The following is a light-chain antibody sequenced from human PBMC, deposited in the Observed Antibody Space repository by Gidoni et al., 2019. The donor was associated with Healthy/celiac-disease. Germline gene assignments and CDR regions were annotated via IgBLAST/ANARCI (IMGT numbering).Light chain of an antibody. V-gene: IGKV1-39*01. Sequence: DIQMTQSPSSLSASVGDRVTITCRAIQSMRSYLNWYQQKPGKATKLLIYAASSLQSGGPSRFSGSGSVTDFTLTISSLPPEDFATYYCRQSYSTPWTFGQGTKVEIK. CDR3: RQSYSTPWT. J-gene: IGKJ1*01. CDR2: AAS. CDR1: QSMRSY.